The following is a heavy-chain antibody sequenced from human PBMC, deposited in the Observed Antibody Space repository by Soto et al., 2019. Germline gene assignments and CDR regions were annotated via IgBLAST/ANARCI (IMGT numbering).Heavy chain of an antibody. CDR3: ARGEAGYFYYGMDV. Sequence: ASVEVSWNAWGYGCADYNMRSVRPYSGQGLEWMGWINPNNGGTNSAQNFQGWVTLTRDTSISTAYMELSRLRSDDTAVYYCARGEAGYFYYGMDVGGQGSTGT. V-gene: IGHV1-2*04. J-gene: IGHJ6*02. CDR1: GYGCADYN. CDR2: INPNNGGT.